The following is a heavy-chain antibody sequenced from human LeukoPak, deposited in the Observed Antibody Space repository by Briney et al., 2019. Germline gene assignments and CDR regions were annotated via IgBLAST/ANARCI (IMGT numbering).Heavy chain of an antibody. Sequence: HPGRSLRLSCAASGFTFSSYAMSWVRQAPGKGLEWVSAISGSGDSTYYGDSVKGRFTISRDNSKSTLYLQMNSLRAEDTAVYYCAKTRPLDSSSWSHGDYWGQGTLVTVSS. J-gene: IGHJ4*02. CDR1: GFTFSSYA. V-gene: IGHV3-23*01. CDR3: AKTRPLDSSSWSHGDY. D-gene: IGHD6-13*01. CDR2: ISGSGDST.